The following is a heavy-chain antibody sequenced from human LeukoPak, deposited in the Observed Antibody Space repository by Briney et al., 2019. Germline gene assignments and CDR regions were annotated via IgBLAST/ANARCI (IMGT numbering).Heavy chain of an antibody. CDR1: GLTFSSYA. D-gene: IGHD6-13*01. J-gene: IGHJ4*02. V-gene: IGHV3-64D*06. Sequence: GGSLRHSCSASGLTFSSYAMHWVLQAPGQGLEYVSAISSNGGSTYYTDSVKGRFTISRDNSKNTLYLQMSSQRAEDTAVYYCVKDQASGSSSWYGFDYWGQGTLVTVSS. CDR2: ISSNGGST. CDR3: VKDQASGSSSWYGFDY.